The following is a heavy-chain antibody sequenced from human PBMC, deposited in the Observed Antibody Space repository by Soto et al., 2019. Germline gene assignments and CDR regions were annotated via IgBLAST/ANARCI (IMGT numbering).Heavy chain of an antibody. CDR2: ISAYNGNT. CDR3: ARDLEPTRYYYDSSGYRPTIDY. J-gene: IGHJ4*02. V-gene: IGHV1-18*04. CDR1: GYTFTSYG. Sequence: ASVKVSCKASGYTFTSYGISWVRQAPGQGLEWMGWISAYNGNTNYAQKLQGRITMTTDTSTSTAYMELRSLRSDDTAVYYCARDLEPTRYYYDSSGYRPTIDYWGQGTLVTVSS. D-gene: IGHD3-22*01.